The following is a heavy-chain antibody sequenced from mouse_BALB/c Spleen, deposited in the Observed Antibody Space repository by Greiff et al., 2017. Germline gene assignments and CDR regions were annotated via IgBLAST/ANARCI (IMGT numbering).Heavy chain of an antibody. CDR3: NADRGFAY. CDR2: IDPENGNT. V-gene: IGHV14-1*02. Sequence: VQLQQSGAELVRPGALVKLSCKASGFNIKDYYMHWVKQRPEQGLEWIGWIDPENGNTIYDPKFQGKASITADTSSNTAYLQLSSLTSEDTAVYYCNADRGFAYWGQGTLVTVSA. D-gene: IGHD2-14*01. J-gene: IGHJ3*01. CDR1: GFNIKDYY.